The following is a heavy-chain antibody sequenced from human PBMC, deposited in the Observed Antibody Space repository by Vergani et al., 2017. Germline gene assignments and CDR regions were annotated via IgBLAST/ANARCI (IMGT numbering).Heavy chain of an antibody. Sequence: VQLVQSGAEVKKPGATVKISCKVSGYTFTDYYMHWVRQAPGQGLEWMGWINPNSGGTNYAQKFQGRVTMTRDTSISTAYMELSRLRSDDTAVYYCARGGSSTSWGSYYYYYYMDVWGKGTTVTVSS. J-gene: IGHJ6*03. CDR3: ARGGSSTSWGSYYYYYYMDV. CDR1: GYTFTDYY. V-gene: IGHV1-2*02. D-gene: IGHD2-2*01. CDR2: INPNSGGT.